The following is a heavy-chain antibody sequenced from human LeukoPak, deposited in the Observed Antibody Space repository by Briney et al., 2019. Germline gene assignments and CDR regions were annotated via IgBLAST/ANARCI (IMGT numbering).Heavy chain of an antibody. V-gene: IGHV3-30*04. CDR2: IGYDGVNK. J-gene: IGHJ3*02. D-gene: IGHD3-16*01. CDR3: ARGGMDHAFDI. CDR1: GFTFSSYP. Sequence: GRSLRLSCTASGFTFSSYPMHWVRQAPGKGLEWVAGIGYDGVNKFYTDSVQGRFTISRDDSKSTLYLQIDSLRAEDTAVYYCARGGMDHAFDIWGEGTMVTVAS.